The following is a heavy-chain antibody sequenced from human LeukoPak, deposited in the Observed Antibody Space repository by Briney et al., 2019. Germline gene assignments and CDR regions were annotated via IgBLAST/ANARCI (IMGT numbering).Heavy chain of an antibody. CDR2: ISGSGGST. CDR3: ARVGRVTNFYYYYGMDV. D-gene: IGHD4-11*01. V-gene: IGHV3-23*01. J-gene: IGHJ6*02. Sequence: GGSLRLSCAASGFTFSSYAMSWVRQAPGKGLEWVSAISGSGGSTYYADSVKGRFTISRDNSKNTLYLQMNSLRAEDTAVYYCARVGRVTNFYYYYGMDVWGQGTTVTVSS. CDR1: GFTFSSYA.